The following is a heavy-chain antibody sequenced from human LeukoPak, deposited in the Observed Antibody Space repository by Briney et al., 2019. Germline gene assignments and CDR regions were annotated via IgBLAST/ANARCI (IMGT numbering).Heavy chain of an antibody. V-gene: IGHV4-34*01. Sequence: SETLSLTCGVSNGSFSGLYWNWIRQPPGTGLEWIGEINHRGTTNYNPSLRGRVTISVDTSKKQFSLNLTSVTAADTAIYYCARGNYDVLTYTGGTNWIDPWGQGTLVTVSS. CDR1: NGSFSGLY. D-gene: IGHD3-9*01. CDR2: INHRGTT. J-gene: IGHJ5*02. CDR3: ARGNYDVLTYTGGTNWIDP.